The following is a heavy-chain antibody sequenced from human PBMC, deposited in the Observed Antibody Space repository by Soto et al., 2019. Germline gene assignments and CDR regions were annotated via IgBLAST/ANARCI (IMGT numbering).Heavy chain of an antibody. V-gene: IGHV4-31*03. CDR2: IYYSWPN. D-gene: IGHD6-13*01. CDR3: ARDWTATAGCSNWFDL. Sequence: QVQLQESGPGLVEPSQTLSLTCTVSGGSISGGGYYWSWIRQHTGKGLEWIGNIYYSWPNYYNPSLKSRLTISVDTSKTQFSLKLSSVTAADTAVYYCARDWTATAGCSNWFDLWGQGTLVTVSS. J-gene: IGHJ5*02. CDR1: GGSISGGGYY.